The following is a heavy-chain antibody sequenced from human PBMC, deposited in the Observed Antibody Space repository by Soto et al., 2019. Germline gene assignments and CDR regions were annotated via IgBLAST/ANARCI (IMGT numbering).Heavy chain of an antibody. CDR3: AQSATVPAAIAY. Sequence: QVQLVQSGAEVKKPGASVKVSCKASGYTFTSYAMHWVRQAPGQRLEWMGWINAGNGNTKYSQKFQGRVTITRDTSASTAYMDLSSLRSEDTAVYYCAQSATVPAAIAYWGQGTLVTVSS. D-gene: IGHD2-2*02. CDR1: GYTFTSYA. CDR2: INAGNGNT. J-gene: IGHJ4*02. V-gene: IGHV1-3*01.